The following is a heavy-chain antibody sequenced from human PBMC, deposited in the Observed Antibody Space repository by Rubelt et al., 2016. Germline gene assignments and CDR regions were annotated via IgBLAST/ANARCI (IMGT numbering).Heavy chain of an antibody. CDR3: ATMVPVANYYYYAMDV. CDR1: GFTFSTYS. Sequence: LRLSCAASGFTFSTYSMNWVRQAPGKGLEWVSSISSSSSYIYSADSVKGRFTISRDNAKNSLYLQMNSLRAEDTAVYYCATMVPVANYYYYAMDVWGQGTTVTVSS. V-gene: IGHV3-21*04. CDR2: ISSSSSYI. J-gene: IGHJ6*02. D-gene: IGHD2-2*01.